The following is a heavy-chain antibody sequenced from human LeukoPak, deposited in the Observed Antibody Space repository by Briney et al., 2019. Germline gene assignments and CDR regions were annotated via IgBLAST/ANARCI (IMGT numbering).Heavy chain of an antibody. J-gene: IGHJ6*03. D-gene: IGHD6-19*01. Sequence: SETLSLTCAVYGGSFSGYYWSWIRQPPGKGLEWIGEINHSGSTNHNPSLKSRVTISVDTSKNQFSLKLSSVTAADTAVYYCARYVTVAGTAKGFYCYYYMDVWGKGTTVTVSS. CDR2: INHSGST. CDR1: GGSFSGYY. CDR3: ARYVTVAGTAKGFYCYYYMDV. V-gene: IGHV4-34*01.